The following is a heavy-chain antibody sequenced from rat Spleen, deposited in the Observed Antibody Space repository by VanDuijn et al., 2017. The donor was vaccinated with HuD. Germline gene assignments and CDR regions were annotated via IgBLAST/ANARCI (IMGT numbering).Heavy chain of an antibody. D-gene: IGHD1-10*01. Sequence: EVQLVESGGGLVQPGRSLKLSCAASGFTFSNYGMAWVCQAPTKGLEWVASITNTGGGTYYPDSVKGRFTISRDNSQHTLYLQMNSLRSEDTATYYCARWRNNYYFDCWGQGVMVTVSS. J-gene: IGHJ2*01. CDR1: GFTFSNYG. CDR2: ITNTGGGT. V-gene: IGHV5S13*01. CDR3: ARWRNNYYFDC.